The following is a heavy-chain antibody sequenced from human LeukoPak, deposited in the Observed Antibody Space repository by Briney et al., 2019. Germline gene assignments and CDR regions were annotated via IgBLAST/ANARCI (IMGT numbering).Heavy chain of an antibody. D-gene: IGHD6-19*01. CDR2: IYHSGST. CDR1: GGSISSSNW. CDR3: VSALAVAPLDY. J-gene: IGHJ4*02. V-gene: IGHV4-4*02. Sequence: SETLSLTCAVSGGSISSSNWWSWVRQPPGKGLEWIGEIYHSGSTNYNPSLKSRVTISVDKSKNQFSLKLSSVTAADTAVYYCVSALAVAPLDYWGQGTLVTVSS.